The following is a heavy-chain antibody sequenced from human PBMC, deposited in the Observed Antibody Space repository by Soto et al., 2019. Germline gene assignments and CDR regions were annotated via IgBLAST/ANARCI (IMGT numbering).Heavy chain of an antibody. J-gene: IGHJ5*02. D-gene: IGHD4-17*01. CDR3: ARDPTVTISFHIA. CDR2: ISSSSSYI. Sequence: GGSLRLSCAASGFTFSSYSMNWVRQAPGKGLEWVSSISSSSSYIYYADSVKGRFTISRDNAKNSLYLQMNSLRAEDTAVYYCARDPTVTISFHIAWGQGTLVTVSS. CDR1: GFTFSSYS. V-gene: IGHV3-21*01.